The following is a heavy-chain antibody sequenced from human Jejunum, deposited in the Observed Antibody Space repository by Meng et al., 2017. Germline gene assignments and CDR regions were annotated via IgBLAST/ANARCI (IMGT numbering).Heavy chain of an antibody. V-gene: IGHV3-9*01. CDR2: ITWNSDTI. D-gene: IGHD3-10*01. Sequence: SCAASGFTFDDFAMHWVRQVPGKGLEWVSGITWNSDTIDYSDSVKGRFTISRDNAENSLYLEMSSLRPEDTALYYCAREGSGSNYNHDGLDIWGQGTMVTVSS. J-gene: IGHJ3*02. CDR3: AREGSGSNYNHDGLDI. CDR1: GFTFDDFA.